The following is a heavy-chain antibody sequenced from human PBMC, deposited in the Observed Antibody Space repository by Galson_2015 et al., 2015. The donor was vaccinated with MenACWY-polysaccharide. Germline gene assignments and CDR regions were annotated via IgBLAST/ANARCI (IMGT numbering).Heavy chain of an antibody. J-gene: IGHJ5*02. CDR2: IGGSNSDA. D-gene: IGHD2-8*01. Sequence: LRLSCAASGFTFSNYAMTWVRQAPGRGLEWVSTIGGSNSDAHYADSVKGRFTISRDNPKNTLFLQMISLRAEDTAVYYCAKDAISLYGVYDWFDPWGQGTLVIVSS. V-gene: IGHV3-23*01. CDR3: AKDAISLYGVYDWFDP. CDR1: GFTFSNYA.